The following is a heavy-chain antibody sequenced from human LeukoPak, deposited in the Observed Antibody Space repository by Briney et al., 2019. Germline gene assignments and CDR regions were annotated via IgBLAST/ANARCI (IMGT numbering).Heavy chain of an antibody. D-gene: IGHD3-3*01. CDR3: ARDSMDFWSGYYYYYYGMDV. V-gene: IGHV3-30*01. Sequence: GGSLRLSCAASGFTFSSYAMHWVRQAPGKGLEWVAVISYDGSNKYYADSVKGRFTISRDNSKNTLYLQMNSLRAEDTAVYYCARDSMDFWSGYYYYYYGMDVWGQGTTVTVSS. J-gene: IGHJ6*02. CDR2: ISYDGSNK. CDR1: GFTFSSYA.